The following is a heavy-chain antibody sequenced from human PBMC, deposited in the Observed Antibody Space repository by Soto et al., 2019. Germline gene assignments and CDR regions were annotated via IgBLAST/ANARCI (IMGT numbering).Heavy chain of an antibody. D-gene: IGHD3-3*01. V-gene: IGHV3-23*01. CDR1: GFSFSNYA. CDR3: AKDSDFWGGYYKHRGFDC. CDR2: ISGSGGST. Sequence: EVQLLESGGGLVQPGGSLRLSCAASGFSFSNYAMSWVRQAPGKGLEWVSAISGSGGSTYFADSVKGRFTISRDSSKNTLYLQMNSLRAEDTAVYYCAKDSDFWGGYYKHRGFDCWGQGTLVTVSS. J-gene: IGHJ4*02.